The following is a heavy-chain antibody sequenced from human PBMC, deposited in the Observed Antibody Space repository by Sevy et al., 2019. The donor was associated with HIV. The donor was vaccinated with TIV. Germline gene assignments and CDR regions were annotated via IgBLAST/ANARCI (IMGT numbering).Heavy chain of an antibody. CDR2: INHSGST. J-gene: IGHJ4*02. CDR3: AIDTVAGTLDY. Sequence: SKTLSLTCAVYGGSFSGYYWSWIRQPPGKGLEWIGEINHSGSTNYNPSLKSRVTISVDTSKNQFSLKLSSVTAADTAVYYCAIDTVAGTLDYWDQGTLVTVSS. D-gene: IGHD6-19*01. V-gene: IGHV4-34*01. CDR1: GGSFSGYY.